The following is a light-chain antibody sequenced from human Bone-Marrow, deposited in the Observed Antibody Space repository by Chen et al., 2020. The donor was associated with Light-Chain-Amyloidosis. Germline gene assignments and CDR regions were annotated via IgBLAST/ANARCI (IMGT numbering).Light chain of an antibody. J-gene: IGLJ2*01. CDR2: RDT. CDR3: QSADSSGTYEVR. V-gene: IGLV3-25*03. Sequence: SYELTQPPSVSVSPGQTARITCSGDDLPTKYAYWYQQKPGQAPVLVIHRDTERPSGISERFSGSSSGTTATLTISGVQAEDGADYHCQSADSSGTYEVRFGGGTKLTVL. CDR1: DLPTKY.